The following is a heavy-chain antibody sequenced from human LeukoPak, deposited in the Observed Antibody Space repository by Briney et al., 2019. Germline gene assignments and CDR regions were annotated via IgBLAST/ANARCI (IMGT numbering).Heavy chain of an antibody. CDR3: AKDRQYCSGGSCYSQNLLDY. V-gene: IGHV3-30*18. Sequence: PGGSLRLSCAASGFTFSSFGMHWVRQAPGKGLEWVAFISYDGTNKYYADSVKGRFTISRDNSKNTLYLQMNSLRAEDTAVYYCAKDRQYCSGGSCYSQNLLDYWGQGTLVTVSS. J-gene: IGHJ4*02. CDR2: ISYDGTNK. CDR1: GFTFSSFG. D-gene: IGHD2-15*01.